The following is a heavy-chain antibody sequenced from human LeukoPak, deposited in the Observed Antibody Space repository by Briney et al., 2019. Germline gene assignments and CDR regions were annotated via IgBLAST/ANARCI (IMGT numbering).Heavy chain of an antibody. V-gene: IGHV4-38-2*01. D-gene: IGHD6-19*01. CDR2: IYHSGST. CDR1: GYSISSGYY. CDR3: ARLAVPGDYFDY. J-gene: IGHJ4*02. Sequence: SETLSLTCAVSGYSISSGYYWGWIRQPPGKGLEWIGSIYHSGSTYYNPSLKSRVTISVDTSKSQFSLKLSSVTAADTAVYYCARLAVPGDYFDYWGQGTLVTVSS.